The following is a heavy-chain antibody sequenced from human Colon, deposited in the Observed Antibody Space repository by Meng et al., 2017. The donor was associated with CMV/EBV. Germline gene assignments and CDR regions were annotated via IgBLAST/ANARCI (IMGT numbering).Heavy chain of an antibody. CDR3: ARDKGILGGTFDY. Sequence: GGSLRLSCATSGFTFSSYTMHWVRQAPGKGLEWVSSISISATKIYYADSVRGRFTVSRDDATDSLYLQLNSLRAEDTALYYCARDKGILGGTFDYWGQGTLVTVSS. J-gene: IGHJ4*02. CDR2: ISISATKI. V-gene: IGHV3-21*01. CDR1: GFTFSSYT. D-gene: IGHD1-26*01.